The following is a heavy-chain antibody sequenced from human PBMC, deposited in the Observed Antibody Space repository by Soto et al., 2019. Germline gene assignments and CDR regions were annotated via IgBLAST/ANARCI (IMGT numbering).Heavy chain of an antibody. J-gene: IGHJ6*02. Sequence: GGSLRLSCAASGFTFSSYGMHWVRQAPGKGLEWVAVISYDGGNKYYADSVKGRFTISRDNSKNTLYLQMNSLRAEDTAVYYCAKDEYYDSGGYSLYYYYYGMDVWGQGTTVTVSS. V-gene: IGHV3-30*18. D-gene: IGHD3-22*01. CDR1: GFTFSSYG. CDR2: ISYDGGNK. CDR3: AKDEYYDSGGYSLYYYYYGMDV.